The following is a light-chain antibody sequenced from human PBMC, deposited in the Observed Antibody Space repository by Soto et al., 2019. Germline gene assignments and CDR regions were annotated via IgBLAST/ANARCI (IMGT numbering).Light chain of an antibody. V-gene: IGKV1-5*03. CDR1: QSISSW. CDR3: QQYKSYFRT. Sequence: DMQMTQYPSTLSASVGDRVTITCRASQSISSWLAWYQQKPGKAPKLLIYQASSLQSGVPSRFSGSGSETEFTLTISSLLPDDFATYFCQQYKSYFRTFGQGTKVDI. J-gene: IGKJ1*01. CDR2: QAS.